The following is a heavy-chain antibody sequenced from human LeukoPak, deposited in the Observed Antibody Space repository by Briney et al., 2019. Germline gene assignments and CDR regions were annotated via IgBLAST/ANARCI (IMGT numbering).Heavy chain of an antibody. V-gene: IGHV3-23*01. J-gene: IGHJ4*02. D-gene: IGHD2-2*01. CDR2: ISGSGGST. Sequence: SGGTLRLSCAASGFTFSSYGMRWVRQAPGKGLEWVSAISGSGGSTYYADSVEGRFTISRDNSKNTLYLQMNSLRAEDTAVYYCAKDQDEYQLRSPYFDYWGQGTLVTVSS. CDR1: GFTFSSYG. CDR3: AKDQDEYQLRSPYFDY.